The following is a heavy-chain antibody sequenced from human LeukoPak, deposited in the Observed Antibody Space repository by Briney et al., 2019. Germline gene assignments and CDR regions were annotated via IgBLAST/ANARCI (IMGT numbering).Heavy chain of an antibody. J-gene: IGHJ4*02. D-gene: IGHD6-13*01. V-gene: IGHV3-74*01. Sequence: PGGSLRLSCAASEFPFSSHWMYWVRQAPGKGLVWVARLSGDGSTTRHADSVKGRFTISRDNAKSTLYLQMDSLRVEDTALYYRARGIASSRSVAIDLWGRGTLVVVSS. CDR2: LSGDGSTT. CDR1: EFPFSSHW. CDR3: ARGIASSRSVAIDL.